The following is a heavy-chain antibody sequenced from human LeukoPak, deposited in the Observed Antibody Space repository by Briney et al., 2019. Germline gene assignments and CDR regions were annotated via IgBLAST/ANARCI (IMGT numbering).Heavy chain of an antibody. CDR1: GGSISSGGYS. CDR3: ARLVEYYYDSSGYWTGWYLDL. Sequence: SETLSLTCAVSGGSISSGGYSWSWIRQPPGKGLEWIGYIYHSGSTYYNPSLKSRVTISVDRSKNQFSLKLSSVTAADTAVYYCARLVEYYYDSSGYWTGWYLDLWGRGTLVTVSS. J-gene: IGHJ2*01. CDR2: IYHSGST. V-gene: IGHV4-30-2*01. D-gene: IGHD3-22*01.